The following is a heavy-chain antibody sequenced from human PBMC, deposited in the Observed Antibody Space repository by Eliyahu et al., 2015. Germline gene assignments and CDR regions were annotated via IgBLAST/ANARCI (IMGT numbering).Heavy chain of an antibody. D-gene: IGHD3-10*01. V-gene: IGHV4-39*01. CDR2: IYFSGIT. J-gene: IGHJ4*02. CDR1: GASISXXSXX. CDR3: ARHRLGYHGSGSPKTLFDL. Sequence: QLQLQESGPGLVKPSEXLSLTXTVSGASISXXSXXWGWIRQPPGKGPEWIGSIYFSGITYYNPSLKSRLTVSIDTSKNQFSLKVTSMTAADTAVYYCARHRLGYHGSGSPKTLFDLWGQGTLVTVSS.